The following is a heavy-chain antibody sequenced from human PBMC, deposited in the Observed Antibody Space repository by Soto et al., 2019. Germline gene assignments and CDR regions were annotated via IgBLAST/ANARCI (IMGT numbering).Heavy chain of an antibody. D-gene: IGHD2-2*01. Sequence: PSETLSLTCTVSGGSISSGGYYWSWIRQHPGKGLEWIGYIYYSGSTYYNPSLKSRVTISVDTSKNQFSLKLSSVTAADTAVYYCAREGDCSSTSCYGGQIDYWGQGTLVTVSS. CDR2: IYYSGST. J-gene: IGHJ4*02. V-gene: IGHV4-31*03. CDR1: GGSISSGGYY. CDR3: AREGDCSSTSCYGGQIDY.